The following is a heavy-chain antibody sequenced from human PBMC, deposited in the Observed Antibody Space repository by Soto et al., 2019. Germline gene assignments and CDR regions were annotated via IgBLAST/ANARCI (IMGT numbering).Heavy chain of an antibody. J-gene: IGHJ5*01. CDR2: ISTYNGDT. CDR1: GYSFTSYG. V-gene: IGHV1-18*04. CDR3: ARGDSTGSPRGWFDS. D-gene: IGHD6-19*01. Sequence: QVQLVQSVTEVKKPGASVQVSCKASGYSFTSYGINWVRQAPGQGLEWMGWISTYNGDTNYAQKFQGRVTMTTDTSTTTAYMELRRLTSDDTAVYFCARGDSTGSPRGWFDSWGQGTVVTVSS.